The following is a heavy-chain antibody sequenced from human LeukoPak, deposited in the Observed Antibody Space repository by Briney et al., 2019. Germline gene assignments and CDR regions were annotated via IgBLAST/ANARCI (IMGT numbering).Heavy chain of an antibody. J-gene: IGHJ4*02. CDR1: GFTFDDYG. V-gene: IGHV3-20*01. D-gene: IGHD6-19*01. CDR3: ARVSSGWLYYFDY. Sequence: PGGSLRLSCAASGFTFDDYGMSWVRQALGKGLEWVSGINWNGGSTGYADSVKGRLTISRDNAKNSLYLQMNSLRAEDTALYHCARVSSGWLYYFDYWGQGTLVTVSS. CDR2: INWNGGST.